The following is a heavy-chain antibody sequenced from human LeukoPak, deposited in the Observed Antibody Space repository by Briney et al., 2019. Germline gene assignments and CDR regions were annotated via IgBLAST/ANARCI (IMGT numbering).Heavy chain of an antibody. CDR3: ARRRYSSSWYLDY. J-gene: IGHJ4*02. CDR2: IYYSGST. V-gene: IGHV4-59*01. CDR1: GGSINSYY. Sequence: SETLSLTCTVSGGSINSYYWSWIRQPPRKGLEWIGSIYYSGSTNYNPSLKSRVTISVDTSKNQFSLRLSSVTAADTAVYYCARRRYSSSWYLDYWGQGALVTVSS. D-gene: IGHD6-13*01.